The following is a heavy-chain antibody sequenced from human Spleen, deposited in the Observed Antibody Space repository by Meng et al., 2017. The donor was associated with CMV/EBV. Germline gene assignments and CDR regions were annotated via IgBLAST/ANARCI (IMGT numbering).Heavy chain of an antibody. J-gene: IGHJ5*02. CDR1: GFTIRSYI. CDR2: LSGSGGST. CDR3: AKDLLAYCGGDCYDNWFDP. Sequence: GESLKISCAASGFTIRSYIMSWVRQAPGKGLEWVSALSGSGGSTYYADSVKGRFTISRDNSKNTLYLQMNSLRAEDTAVYYCAKDLLAYCGGDCYDNWFDPWGQGTLVTVSS. D-gene: IGHD2-21*01. V-gene: IGHV3-23*01.